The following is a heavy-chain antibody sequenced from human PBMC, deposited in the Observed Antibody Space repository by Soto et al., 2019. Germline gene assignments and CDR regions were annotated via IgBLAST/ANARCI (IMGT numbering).Heavy chain of an antibody. J-gene: IGHJ5*02. V-gene: IGHV1-2*02. Sequence: ASVKVSCKASGYTFTDYFIHWVRQAPGQGFEWMGWINPNSRGTNYAQKFQGRVTMTRDTSNSTAYMELRGLTSDDTAVYYCARVTLKAGNWFDPWGQGTLVIVSS. CDR3: ARVTLKAGNWFDP. CDR2: INPNSRGT. CDR1: GYTFTDYF.